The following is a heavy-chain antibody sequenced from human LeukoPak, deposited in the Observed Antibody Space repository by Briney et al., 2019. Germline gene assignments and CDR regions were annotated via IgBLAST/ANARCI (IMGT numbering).Heavy chain of an antibody. V-gene: IGHV1-2*06. J-gene: IGHJ4*02. Sequence: ASVKVSCKASGYTFTDYYLHWVRQAPGQGLEWMGRINPKSGGTNYAQKFQGRVTMTRDTSISTAYMELSNLRSDDTAVYYCTRMWGGPYGSGMGYWGQGTLVTVSS. CDR3: TRMWGGPYGSGMGY. CDR2: INPKSGGT. D-gene: IGHD6-19*01. CDR1: GYTFTDYY.